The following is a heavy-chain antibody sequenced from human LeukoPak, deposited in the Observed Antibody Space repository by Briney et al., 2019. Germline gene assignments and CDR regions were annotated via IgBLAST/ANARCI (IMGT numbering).Heavy chain of an antibody. J-gene: IGHJ6*04. V-gene: IGHV1-18*04. CDR2: ISAYNGNT. CDR1: GYTFTSYG. CDR3: AGGYSSSWYYYYGMDV. Sequence: ASVKVSCKASGYTFTSYGISWVRQAPGQGLEWMGWISAYNGNTNYAQKLQGRVTMTTDTSTSTAYMELRSLRSDDTAVYYCAGGYSSSWYYYYGMDVWGKGTTVTVSS. D-gene: IGHD6-13*01.